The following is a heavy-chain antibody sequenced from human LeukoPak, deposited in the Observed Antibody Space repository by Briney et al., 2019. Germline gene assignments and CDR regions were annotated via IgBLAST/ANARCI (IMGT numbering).Heavy chain of an antibody. D-gene: IGHD2-15*01. J-gene: IGHJ4*02. Sequence: SETLSLTCAVYGGSFSGYYWSWIRQPPGKGLEWIGEINHSGSTNYNPSPKSRVTISVDTSKNQFSLKLSSVTAADTAVYYCARHGAIVVRGAYVYWGQGTLVTVSS. CDR3: ARHGAIVVRGAYVY. CDR2: INHSGST. CDR1: GGSFSGYY. V-gene: IGHV4-34*01.